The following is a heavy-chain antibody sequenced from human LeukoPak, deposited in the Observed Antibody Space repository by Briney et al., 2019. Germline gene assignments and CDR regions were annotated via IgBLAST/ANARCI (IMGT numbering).Heavy chain of an antibody. Sequence: GGSLRLSCEASGFSFSSYNMNWVRQAPGKGLEWVSSISSSSSSIYYTDSLKGRFTISGDNAKNSLYLQMNSLTDEDTAVYYCARDGTLGSNWDYYYYMDVWGKGTTVTVSS. CDR2: ISSSSSSI. CDR3: ARDGTLGSNWDYYYYMDV. D-gene: IGHD6-13*01. J-gene: IGHJ6*03. CDR1: GFSFSSYN. V-gene: IGHV3-21*01.